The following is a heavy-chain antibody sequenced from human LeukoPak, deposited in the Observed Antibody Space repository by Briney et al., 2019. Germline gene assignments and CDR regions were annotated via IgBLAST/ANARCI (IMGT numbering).Heavy chain of an antibody. CDR2: IIPIFGTA. CDR1: GGTFSSYA. Sequence: GASVKVSCKASGGTFSSYAISWVRQAPGQGLKWMGGIIPIFGTANYAQKFQGRVTITADESTSTAYMELSSLRSEDTAVYYCARDLVEMATNGDDAFDIWGQGTMVTVSS. V-gene: IGHV1-69*13. CDR3: ARDLVEMATNGDDAFDI. D-gene: IGHD5-24*01. J-gene: IGHJ3*02.